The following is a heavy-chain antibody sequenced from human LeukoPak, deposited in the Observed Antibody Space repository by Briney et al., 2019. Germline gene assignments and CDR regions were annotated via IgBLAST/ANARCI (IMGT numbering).Heavy chain of an antibody. Sequence: GGSLRLSCVVSGFTFSNYALSWVRQAPGKGLEWVSAISETGGTRNYVDSVKGRFTISRDNSKNTLYLQMNSLRAEDTAVYYCAKARSGYCSGGSCFDYWGQGTLVTVSS. J-gene: IGHJ4*02. CDR1: GFTFSNYA. CDR2: ISETGGTR. V-gene: IGHV3-23*01. D-gene: IGHD2-15*01. CDR3: AKARSGYCSGGSCFDY.